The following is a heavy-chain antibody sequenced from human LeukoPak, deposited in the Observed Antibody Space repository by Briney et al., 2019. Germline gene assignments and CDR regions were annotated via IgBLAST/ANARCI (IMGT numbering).Heavy chain of an antibody. CDR2: IKQDGSEK. J-gene: IGHJ4*02. CDR3: ARDANYDCVWGSSSVY. V-gene: IGHV3-7*01. CDR1: GFTFSSCW. Sequence: GGSLRLSCAASGFTFSSCWMSWVRQGPGKGLEWVANIKQDGSEKYYVDSVKGRFTISRDNAKNSLYLQMNSLRAEDTAVYYCARDANYDCVWGSSSVYWGQETLVTVSS. D-gene: IGHD3-16*01.